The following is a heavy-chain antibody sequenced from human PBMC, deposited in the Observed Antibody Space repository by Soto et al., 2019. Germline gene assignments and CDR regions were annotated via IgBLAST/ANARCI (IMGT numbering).Heavy chain of an antibody. CDR3: AKDLVRSYVWGSMP. CDR2: ISGSGGST. Sequence: GALRLSCEASGFTFTNYAMNWVRQAPGKGLEWVSAISGSGGSTYYADSVKGRFTISRDNSKNTLYLQMNSLRAEDTAVYYCAKDLVRSYVWGSMPWGQGTMVTVSS. D-gene: IGHD3-16*01. J-gene: IGHJ3*01. CDR1: GFTFTNYA. V-gene: IGHV3-23*01.